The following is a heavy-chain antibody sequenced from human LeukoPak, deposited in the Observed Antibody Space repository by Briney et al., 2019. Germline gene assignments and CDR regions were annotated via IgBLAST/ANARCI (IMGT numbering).Heavy chain of an antibody. Sequence: PGGSQRLSCAASGFTFSSYAMHWVRQAPGKGLEYVSAISSNGGSTYYANSVKGRFTISRDNSKNTLYLQMGSLRAEDMAVYYCARAATTSSGWYDYFDYWGQGTLVTVSS. V-gene: IGHV3-64*01. CDR3: ARAATTSSGWYDYFDY. D-gene: IGHD6-19*01. J-gene: IGHJ4*02. CDR1: GFTFSSYA. CDR2: ISSNGGST.